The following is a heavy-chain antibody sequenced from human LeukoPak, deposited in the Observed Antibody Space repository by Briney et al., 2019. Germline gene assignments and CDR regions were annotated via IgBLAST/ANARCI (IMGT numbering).Heavy chain of an antibody. D-gene: IGHD4/OR15-4a*01. CDR3: ARDSYTLTTEYYYYYYYMDV. J-gene: IGHJ6*03. CDR2: IYTSGST. CDR1: GGSISSYY. V-gene: IGHV4-4*07. Sequence: SETLSLTCTVAGGSISSYYWSWIRQPAGKGLEGIGRIYTSGSTNYNPSLKSRVTMSVDTSKNQFSLKLSSVTAADTAVYYCARDSYTLTTEYYYYYYYMDVWGKGTTVTVSS.